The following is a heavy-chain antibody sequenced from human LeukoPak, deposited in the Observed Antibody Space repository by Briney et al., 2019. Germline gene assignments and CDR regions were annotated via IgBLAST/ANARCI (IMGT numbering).Heavy chain of an antibody. Sequence: GGSLRLSCAASGFTFSSYAMSWVGQAPGKGLEWVSAISGSGGSKYYADSVKGRFTISRDNSKNTLYLQMTSLRAEDTAVYYCAKGYSALPYSGVFYWGQGTLVTVSS. CDR1: GFTFSSYA. D-gene: IGHD2-15*01. CDR2: ISGSGGSK. V-gene: IGHV3-23*01. CDR3: AKGYSALPYSGVFY. J-gene: IGHJ4*02.